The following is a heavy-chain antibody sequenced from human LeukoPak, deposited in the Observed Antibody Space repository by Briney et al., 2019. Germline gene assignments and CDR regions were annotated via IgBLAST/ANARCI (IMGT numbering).Heavy chain of an antibody. Sequence: GGSLRLSCEASGFTFSSYGMHWVRQAPGKGLEWVAVIWFDGTHKYYADSVKGRFTISRDNSKNTLYVQMNSLRAEDTAVYYCARSRTYSQMVHYFDYWGQGTLVTVSS. CDR1: GFTFSSYG. CDR3: ARSRTYSQMVHYFDY. D-gene: IGHD3-10*01. V-gene: IGHV3-33*01. CDR2: IWFDGTHK. J-gene: IGHJ4*02.